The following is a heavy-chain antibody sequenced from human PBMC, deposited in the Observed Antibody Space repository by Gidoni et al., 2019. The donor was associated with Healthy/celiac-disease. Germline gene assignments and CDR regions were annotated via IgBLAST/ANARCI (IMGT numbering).Heavy chain of an antibody. Sequence: QLQLQESGPGLVKPSETLSLTCTVSGGSISSSSYYWGWIRQPPGKGLEWIGSIYYSGSTYYNPSLKSRVTISVDTSKNQFSLKLSSVTAADTAVYYCARLADYYDSSGQIDYWGQGTLVTVSS. CDR1: GGSISSSSYY. V-gene: IGHV4-39*01. J-gene: IGHJ4*02. CDR2: IYYSGST. D-gene: IGHD3-22*01. CDR3: ARLADYYDSSGQIDY.